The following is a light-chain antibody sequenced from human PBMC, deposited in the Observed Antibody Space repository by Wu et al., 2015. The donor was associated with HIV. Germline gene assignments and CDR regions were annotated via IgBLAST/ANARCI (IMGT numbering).Light chain of an antibody. Sequence: DIQMTQSPSTLSESVGDRVTITCRASQSISSWLAWYQQKPGKAPKLLIYKTSSLESGVPSRFSGSGSGTEFTLTISNLQPDDFATYYCQQYNNYSRTFGQGTKVEI. V-gene: IGKV1-5*03. J-gene: IGKJ1*01. CDR2: KTS. CDR3: QQYNNYSRT. CDR1: QSISSW.